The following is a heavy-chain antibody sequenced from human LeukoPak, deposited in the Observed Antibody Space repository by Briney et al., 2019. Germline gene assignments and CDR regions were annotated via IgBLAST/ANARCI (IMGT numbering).Heavy chain of an antibody. CDR1: GGSISSYY. CDR2: IYYSGST. CDR3: ARSPVDRQNLPDAFDI. J-gene: IGHJ3*02. V-gene: IGHV4-59*06. Sequence: SETLSLTCTVSGGSISSYYWSWIRQHPGKGLEWVGYIYYSGSTYYNPSLKSRLTISVDTSNNQFSLKLSSVTAADTAVYYCARSPVDRQNLPDAFDIWGQGTMVTVSS. D-gene: IGHD2-15*01.